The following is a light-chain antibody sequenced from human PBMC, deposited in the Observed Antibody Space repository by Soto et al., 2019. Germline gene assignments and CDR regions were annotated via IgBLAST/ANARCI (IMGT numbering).Light chain of an antibody. CDR3: SSYTTSNTRQIV. CDR2: DVS. V-gene: IGLV2-14*01. CDR1: SSDVGGYNY. Sequence: QSARTQPASVSGSPGQSITISFTGTSSDVGGYNYVSWYQQHPGKAPKFMIYDVSNRPSGVSNRFSGSKSANTASLTISGLQAEDEADYYCSSYTTSNTRQIVSGTGTKVTVL. J-gene: IGLJ1*01.